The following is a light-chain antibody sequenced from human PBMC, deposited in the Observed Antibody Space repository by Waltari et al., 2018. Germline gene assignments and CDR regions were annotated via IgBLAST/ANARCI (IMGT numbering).Light chain of an antibody. CDR2: RNN. J-gene: IGLJ1*01. CDR1: SSNIGSNY. V-gene: IGLV1-47*01. CDR3: AAWDDSLSGYV. Sequence: SVLPQPPSASGTPGQRVTISCSGSSSNIGSNYVYWYQQLPGTAPKLLIYRNNKRPSGVPDRFSGSKSGTSASLAISGLRSEDEADYYCAAWDDSLSGYVFGTGTKVTVL.